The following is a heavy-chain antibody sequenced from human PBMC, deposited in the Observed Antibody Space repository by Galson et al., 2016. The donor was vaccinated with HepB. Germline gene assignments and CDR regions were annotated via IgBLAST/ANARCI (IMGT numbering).Heavy chain of an antibody. CDR1: GGTFSSYP. CDR2: IIPIFGTA. J-gene: IGHJ3*02. CDR3: ASGHPSLPTDAFDI. D-gene: IGHD1-1*01. V-gene: IGHV1-69*06. Sequence: VKVSCKASGGTFSSYPITWVRQAPGQGPEWVGGIIPIFGTANYAQKFQDRVTITADKYTSTAYMELRSLRSEDTAFYYCASGHPSLPTDAFDIWGQGTLVTVSS.